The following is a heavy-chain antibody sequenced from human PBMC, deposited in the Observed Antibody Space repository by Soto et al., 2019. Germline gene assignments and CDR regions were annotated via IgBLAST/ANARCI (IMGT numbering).Heavy chain of an antibody. CDR1: GYTLTELS. CDR2: VDPEDGET. J-gene: IGHJ3*02. D-gene: IGHD3-10*01. V-gene: IGHV1-24*01. Sequence: ASVKVSCKVSGYTLTELSMHWVRQAPGKGLEWMGGVDPEDGETIYAQKCQGRVTMTEATSTDTAYMELSSLRSEDTAVYYCATLRGITMVRVDLGPFAFDIGGKGTMVTVS. CDR3: ATLRGITMVRVDLGPFAFDI.